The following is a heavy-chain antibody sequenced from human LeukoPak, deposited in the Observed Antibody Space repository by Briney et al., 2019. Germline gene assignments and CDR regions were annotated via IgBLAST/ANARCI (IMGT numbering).Heavy chain of an antibody. CDR3: AKDTSIGKYCTNGVCSQLDY. V-gene: IGHV3-23*01. Sequence: HPGGSLTLSCAGSGFTFSSYAMSWVRQAPGQGLEWVSVISDSGDYTSYEDSVRGRFTISRDNSRNTLYLQMISLRPEDTAVYYCAKDTSIGKYCTNGVCSQLDYWGQGTLVTVSS. CDR1: GFTFSSYA. CDR2: ISDSGDYT. J-gene: IGHJ4*02. D-gene: IGHD2-8*01.